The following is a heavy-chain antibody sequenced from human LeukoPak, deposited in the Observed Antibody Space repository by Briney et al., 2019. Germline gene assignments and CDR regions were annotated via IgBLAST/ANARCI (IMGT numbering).Heavy chain of an antibody. J-gene: IGHJ4*02. D-gene: IGHD3-10*01. V-gene: IGHV3-48*03. CDR2: ISSGVSTI. CDR3: ARGLPVRGVNTDY. Sequence: GGSLRLSCAASGFTFSSYEMNWVRQAPGKGLEWGSYISSGVSTIYYADSVKGRFTISRDNAKNSLYLQMNSLRAEDTAVYYCARGLPVRGVNTDYWGQGTLVTVSS. CDR1: GFTFSSYE.